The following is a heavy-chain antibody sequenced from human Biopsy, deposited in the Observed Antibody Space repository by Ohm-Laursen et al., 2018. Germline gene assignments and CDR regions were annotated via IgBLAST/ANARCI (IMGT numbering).Heavy chain of an antibody. J-gene: IGHJ4*02. V-gene: IGHV3-9*01. CDR2: ISWNSGSI. CDR1: GFTFQDHA. D-gene: IGHD2-21*01. CDR3: ARLGELHGLWYFDF. Sequence: SLRLSCAASGFTFQDHAMHWVRQAPGKGLEWVSGISWNSGSINYAVSVQGRFNISRDNAKNSLYLQMNSLRVEDTALYFCARLGELHGLWYFDFWGQGALVTVSS.